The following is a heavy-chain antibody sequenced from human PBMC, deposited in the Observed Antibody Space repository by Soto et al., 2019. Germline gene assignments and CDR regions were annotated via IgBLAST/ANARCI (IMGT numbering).Heavy chain of an antibody. CDR2: IYYSGST. D-gene: IGHD6-13*01. CDR3: ARVRSSSWYAPEMGWFDP. Sequence: SETLSLTCTVSGGSISSSDYYWGWIRQPPGKGLEWIGTIYYSGSTYYNPSLKSRVTISVDTSKNQISLKLSSVTAADTAVYYCARVRSSSWYAPEMGWFDPWGQGTLVTVSS. V-gene: IGHV4-39*07. CDR1: GGSISSSDYY. J-gene: IGHJ5*02.